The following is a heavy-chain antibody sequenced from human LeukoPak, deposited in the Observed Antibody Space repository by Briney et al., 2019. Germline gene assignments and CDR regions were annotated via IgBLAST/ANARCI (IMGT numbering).Heavy chain of an antibody. CDR3: AKKSAVRVDIVATAYFDY. V-gene: IGHV3-23*01. J-gene: IGHJ4*02. CDR2: ISGSGGST. CDR1: GFTFSSYA. D-gene: IGHD5-12*01. Sequence: PGGSLRLSCAASGFTFSSYAMSWVRQAPGKGLEWVSAISGSGGSTYYADSVKGRFTISRDNSKNTLYLRMNSLRAEDKAVYYCAKKSAVRVDIVATAYFDYWGQGTLVTVSS.